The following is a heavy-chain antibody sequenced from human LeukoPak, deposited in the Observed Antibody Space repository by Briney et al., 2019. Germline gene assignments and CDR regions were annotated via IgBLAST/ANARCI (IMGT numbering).Heavy chain of an antibody. V-gene: IGHV1-69*04. J-gene: IGHJ3*02. CDR3: ARDINYYDSSGYYYLDAFDI. CDR1: GGTFSSYA. D-gene: IGHD3-22*01. CDR2: IIPILGIA. Sequence: ASVKVSCKASGGTFSSYAISWVRQAPGQGLEWMGRIIPILGIANYAQKFQGRVTITADKSTSTAYMELSSLRSEDTAVYYRARDINYYDSSGYYYLDAFDIWGQGTMVTVSS.